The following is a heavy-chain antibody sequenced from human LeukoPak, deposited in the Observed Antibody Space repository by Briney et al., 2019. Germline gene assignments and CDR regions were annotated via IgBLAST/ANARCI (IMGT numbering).Heavy chain of an antibody. D-gene: IGHD1-26*01. CDR1: GYTFTSYG. J-gene: IGHJ5*02. Sequence: ASVKVSCKASGYTFTSYGISWVRQAPGQGLEWMGWISAYNGNTNYAQKLQGRVTMTTDTSTSTAYMELGSLRSDDTAVYYCARELVRATTKNWFDPWGQGTLVTVSS. CDR2: ISAYNGNT. V-gene: IGHV1-18*01. CDR3: ARELVRATTKNWFDP.